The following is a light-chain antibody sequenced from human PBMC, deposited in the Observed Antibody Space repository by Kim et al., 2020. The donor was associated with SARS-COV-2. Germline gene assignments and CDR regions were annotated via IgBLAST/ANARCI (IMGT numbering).Light chain of an antibody. J-gene: IGLJ3*02. CDR1: SGSIANNY. CDR3: QSYDTTDPWV. Sequence: NFMLTQPHSVSESPGKTVTISCTRSSGSIANNYVQWYQQRPGSAPTTIIYEDQQRPSGVPDRFSGSIDRSSNSASLTISGLETEDEADYYCQSYDTTDPWVFGGGTQLTVL. V-gene: IGLV6-57*04. CDR2: EDQ.